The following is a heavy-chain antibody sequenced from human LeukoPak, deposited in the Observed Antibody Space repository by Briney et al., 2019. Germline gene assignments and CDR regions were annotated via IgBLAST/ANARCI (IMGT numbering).Heavy chain of an antibody. V-gene: IGHV4-59*08. Sequence: SETLSLTCTVSGGSLSSYYWSWIRQPPGKGLEWIGYIYYIGSTNYNPSLKSRVTISVDTSKNQFSLKLSSVTAADTAVYYCARSRGYSYGTTFLDYWGQGTLVTVSS. D-gene: IGHD5-18*01. J-gene: IGHJ4*02. CDR1: GGSLSSYY. CDR2: IYYIGST. CDR3: ARSRGYSYGTTFLDY.